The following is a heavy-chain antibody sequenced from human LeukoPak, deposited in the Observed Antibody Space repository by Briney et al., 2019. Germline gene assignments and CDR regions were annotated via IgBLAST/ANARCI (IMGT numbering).Heavy chain of an antibody. CDR3: ARRRYYDGSGYLE. J-gene: IGHJ1*01. V-gene: IGHV4-39*01. Sequence: SETLSLTCSVSGDSVSRSDSYWDWIRQPPGKGLEWIGTIYYSGGTYYSPSLKSRVTMSVDPSNNQFSLNLRSVTAADTALYYCARRRYYDGSGYLEWGQGTLLSVSS. CDR1: GDSVSRSDSY. CDR2: IYYSGGT. D-gene: IGHD3-22*01.